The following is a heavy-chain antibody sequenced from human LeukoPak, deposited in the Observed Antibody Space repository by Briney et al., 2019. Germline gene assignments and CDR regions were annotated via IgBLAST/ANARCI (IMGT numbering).Heavy chain of an antibody. V-gene: IGHV1-2*02. CDR3: ARERGTLAVAGDAFDI. J-gene: IGHJ3*02. CDR1: GYTFTGYY. Sequence: ASVKVSCKASGYTFTGYYMHWVRQAPGEGLEWMGWINPNSGDTKYAQKFQGRVTMTRDTSINTAYMEVRRLTSDDTAVYYCARERGTLAVAGDAFDIWGQGTMVTVSS. D-gene: IGHD6-19*01. CDR2: INPNSGDT.